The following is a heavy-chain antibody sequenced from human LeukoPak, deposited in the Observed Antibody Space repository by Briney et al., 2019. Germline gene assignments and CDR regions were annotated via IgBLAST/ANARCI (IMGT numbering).Heavy chain of an antibody. D-gene: IGHD1-26*01. V-gene: IGHV1-69*04. CDR3: ASLLVGATPGNWFDP. CDR1: GGTFSSYA. Sequence: ASVKVSCKASGGTFSSYAISWVRQAPGQGLEWMGRIIPILGIANYAQKFQGRVTITADKSTSTAYMELSSLRSEDTAVYYCASLLVGATPGNWFDPWGQGTLVTVSS. CDR2: IIPILGIA. J-gene: IGHJ5*02.